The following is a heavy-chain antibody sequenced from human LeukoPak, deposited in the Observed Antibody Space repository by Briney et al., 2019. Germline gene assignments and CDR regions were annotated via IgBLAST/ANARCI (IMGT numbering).Heavy chain of an antibody. J-gene: IGHJ5*01. CDR2: INPKNGGT. CDR3: ARDVLYSGSHRFDS. CDR1: GYTFTGYY. V-gene: IGHV1-2*02. Sequence: GASVKVSCKASGYTFTGYYIHWVRRAPGQGLEWMGWINPKNGGTIYAPKFQGRVTMARDTSISTVFMELSSLRDDDTAMYYCARDVLYSGSHRFDSWGQGIPVTVSS. D-gene: IGHD5-12*01.